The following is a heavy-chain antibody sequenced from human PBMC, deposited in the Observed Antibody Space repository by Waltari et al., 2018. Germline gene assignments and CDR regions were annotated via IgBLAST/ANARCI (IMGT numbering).Heavy chain of an antibody. CDR3: ARDRLGSGWYEIDY. J-gene: IGHJ4*01. CDR2: ISSSSSYI. CDR1: GFTFSSYS. V-gene: IGHV3-21*01. Sequence: EVQLVESGGGLVKPGGSLRLSCAASGFTFSSYSMNWVRQAPGKGLEWVASISSSSSYIYYADSVKGRFTISRDNAKNSLYLQMNSLRAEDTAVYYCARDRLGSGWYEIDYWGQEPWSPSPQ. D-gene: IGHD6-19*01.